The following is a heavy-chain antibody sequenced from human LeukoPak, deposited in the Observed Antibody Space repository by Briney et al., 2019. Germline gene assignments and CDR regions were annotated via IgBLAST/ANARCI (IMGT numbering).Heavy chain of an antibody. D-gene: IGHD4-17*01. Sequence: ASVKVSCKASGYTFTGYYMHWVRQAPGQGLEWMGWINPNSGGTNYAQKFQGRVTMTRDTSISTAYMELSRLRSDDTAVYYCARVGYGDYVPDYYYSSYMDVWGKGTTVTVSS. CDR2: INPNSGGT. J-gene: IGHJ6*03. V-gene: IGHV1-2*02. CDR1: GYTFTGYY. CDR3: ARVGYGDYVPDYYYSSYMDV.